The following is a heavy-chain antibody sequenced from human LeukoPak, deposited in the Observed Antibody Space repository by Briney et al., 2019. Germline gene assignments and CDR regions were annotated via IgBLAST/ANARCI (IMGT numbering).Heavy chain of an antibody. V-gene: IGHV3-30*18. CDR3: AKDLSIHYDTRGFDP. CDR1: GFTFSGFG. J-gene: IGHJ5*02. D-gene: IGHD3-22*01. CDR2: ISYDGSDE. Sequence: PGRSLRLSCAASGFTFSGFGMHWVRQAPGKGLEWVAFISYDGSDEYYTESVKGRFTISRDNSKNTVYLQMNNLRTEDTAVYYCAKDLSIHYDTRGFDPWGQGTLVTVSS.